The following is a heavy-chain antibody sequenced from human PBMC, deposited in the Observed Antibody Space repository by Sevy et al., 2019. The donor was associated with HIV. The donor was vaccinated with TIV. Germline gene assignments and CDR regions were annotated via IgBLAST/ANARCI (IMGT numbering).Heavy chain of an antibody. CDR1: GDSIDSMSSNY. CDR2: IYYNGNT. Sequence: SETLSLTCTVSGDSIDSMSSNYWTWIRQAPGKGLEWIGSIYYNGNTNYNPSLKSRVTLLLNTSKNQFSLTLSSVTAADTAVYYCARGTQYTIFGLTTTNWIDPWGQGTLVTVSS. CDR3: ARGTQYTIFGLTTTNWIDP. J-gene: IGHJ5*02. V-gene: IGHV4-61*01. D-gene: IGHD3-3*01.